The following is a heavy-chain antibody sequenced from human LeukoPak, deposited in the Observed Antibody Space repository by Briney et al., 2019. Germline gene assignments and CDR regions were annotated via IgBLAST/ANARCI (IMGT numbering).Heavy chain of an antibody. J-gene: IGHJ4*02. CDR1: GFTFSNYG. CDR2: NWNDGSNK. CDR3: ARDNVNWYDY. Sequence: GGSLRLSCAASGFTFSNYGIHWVRQAPGKGLEWVAVNWNDGSNKYYADSVKGRFTISRGNSKNTLYLQMNSLRAEDTAVYYCARDNVNWYDYWGQGTLVTVSS. V-gene: IGHV3-33*01. D-gene: IGHD1-1*01.